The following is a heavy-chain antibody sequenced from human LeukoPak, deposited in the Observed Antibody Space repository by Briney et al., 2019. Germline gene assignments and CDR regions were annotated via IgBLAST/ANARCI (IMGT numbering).Heavy chain of an antibody. CDR3: ARGIKGYSYGYDY. CDR1: GGSFRGYY. CDR2: INHSGST. D-gene: IGHD5-18*01. V-gene: IGHV4-34*01. Sequence: SETLSLTCAVYGGSFRGYYWSWIRQPPGKGLEWIGEINHSGSTNYNPSLKSRVTISVDTSKNQFSLKLSSVTAADTAVYYCARGIKGYSYGYDYWGQGTLVTVSS. J-gene: IGHJ4*02.